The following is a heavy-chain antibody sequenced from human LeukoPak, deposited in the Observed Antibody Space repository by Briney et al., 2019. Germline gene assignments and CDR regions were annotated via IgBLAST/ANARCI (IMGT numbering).Heavy chain of an antibody. J-gene: IGHJ4*02. Sequence: PGGSLRLSCAAWGFTFYDYVMNWVGHAPGKGREWVSGITWNSGSIAYADSVKARFPISRDNAKTSLYLQMTSLRAEDTALYYCAKDIGTVLVAAADWGQGTLVTVSS. CDR3: AKDIGTVLVAAAD. V-gene: IGHV3-9*01. CDR2: ITWNSGSI. CDR1: GFTFYDYV. D-gene: IGHD6-13*01.